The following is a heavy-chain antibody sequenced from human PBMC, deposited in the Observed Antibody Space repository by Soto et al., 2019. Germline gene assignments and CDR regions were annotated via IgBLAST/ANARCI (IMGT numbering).Heavy chain of an antibody. D-gene: IGHD3-10*01. CDR1: GFTFINYA. J-gene: IGHJ4*02. CDR3: AKYYASGSYYHFDS. V-gene: IGHV3-23*01. CDR2: ISGSGGRA. Sequence: EVQLLESGGDLVQPGGSLRLSCAASGFTFINYAMSWVRQAPGLGLEWVSSISGSGGRADYADSVRGRFTISRDNSKKTLSLQMNSLRVDDTAIYYCAKYYASGSYYHFDSWGQVTLVTVSS.